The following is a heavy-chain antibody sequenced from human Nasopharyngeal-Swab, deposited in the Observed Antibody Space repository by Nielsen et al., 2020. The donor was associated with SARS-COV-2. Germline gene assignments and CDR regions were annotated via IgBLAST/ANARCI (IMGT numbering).Heavy chain of an antibody. D-gene: IGHD6-19*01. Sequence: WIRQPPGKALEWLALIDWDDDKYYSTSLKTRLTISKDTSKNQVVLTMTNMDPVDTATYYCARTRIAVAQRCFDLWGRGTLVTVSS. CDR3: ARTRIAVAQRCFDL. J-gene: IGHJ2*01. V-gene: IGHV2-70*01. CDR2: IDWDDDK.